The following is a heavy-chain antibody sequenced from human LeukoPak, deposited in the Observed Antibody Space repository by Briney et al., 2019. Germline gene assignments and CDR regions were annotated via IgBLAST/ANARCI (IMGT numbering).Heavy chain of an antibody. J-gene: IGHJ4*02. Sequence: SQTLSLTCTVSGGSISSGDYYWSWIRQPPGKGLEWIGYIYYSGSTYYNPSLKSRITISIDTSENQFSLKLSSVTAADTAVYYCARDEFRDGYNSVDYWGQGTLVTVSS. V-gene: IGHV4-30-4*01. D-gene: IGHD5-24*01. CDR2: IYYSGST. CDR3: ARDEFRDGYNSVDY. CDR1: GGSISSGDYY.